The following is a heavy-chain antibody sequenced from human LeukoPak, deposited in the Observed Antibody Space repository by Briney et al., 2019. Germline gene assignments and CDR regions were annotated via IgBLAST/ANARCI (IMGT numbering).Heavy chain of an antibody. CDR3: AREHADYYDSSGYQGL. D-gene: IGHD3-22*01. CDR1: GFTFSSYS. J-gene: IGHJ4*02. Sequence: PGGSLRLSCAASGFTFSSYSMNWVRQAPGKGLEWVSSISSGSSYIYCADSVKGRFTISRDNAKNSLYLQMNSLRAEDTAVYYCAREHADYYDSSGYQGLWGQGTLVTVSS. CDR2: ISSGSSYI. V-gene: IGHV3-21*01.